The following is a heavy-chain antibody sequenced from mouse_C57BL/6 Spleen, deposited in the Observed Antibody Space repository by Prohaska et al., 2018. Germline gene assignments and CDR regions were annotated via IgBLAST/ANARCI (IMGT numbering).Heavy chain of an antibody. CDR2: INPNKGGN. CDR3: AREGDYYGSYWYFDV. J-gene: IGHJ1*03. D-gene: IGHD1-1*01. V-gene: IGHV1-26*01. Sequence: EVQLQQSGPELVKPGASVKISCKASGYTFTDYYMNWVKQSHGKSLEWIGDINPNKGGNSYNQKLKGKATLTVDKSSSTAYMGLRSLTSEDSEVYYCAREGDYYGSYWYFDVWGTGTTVTVSS. CDR1: GYTFTDYY.